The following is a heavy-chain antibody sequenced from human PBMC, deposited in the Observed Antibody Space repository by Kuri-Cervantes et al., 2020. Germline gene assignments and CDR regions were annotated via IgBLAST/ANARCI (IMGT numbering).Heavy chain of an antibody. Sequence: SETLSLTCTVSGYPINNIYYWDWIRQSPEKVLEWSGSISHSGSPYYNPSLKSRVTISIDTSKNQFSLKLTSVTAADTAVYYCARDPAGSATLYGMDVWGQGTTVTVSS. CDR1: GYPINNIYY. V-gene: IGHV4-38-2*02. CDR3: ARDPAGSATLYGMDV. J-gene: IGHJ6*02. CDR2: ISHSGSP.